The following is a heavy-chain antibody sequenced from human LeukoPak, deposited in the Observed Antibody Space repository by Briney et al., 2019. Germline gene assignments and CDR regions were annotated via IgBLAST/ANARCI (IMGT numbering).Heavy chain of an antibody. CDR1: GFTFSSYW. CDR2: IKQDGSEK. V-gene: IGHV3-7*03. J-gene: IGHJ4*02. D-gene: IGHD6-19*01. CDR3: AKDISGAYSCFDY. Sequence: GGSLRLSCAASGFTFSSYWMSWVRQAPGKGLEWVANIKQDGSEKYYVDSVKGRFTISRDNSKNTLYLQMNNLRVEDTAVYYCAKDISGAYSCFDYWGQGALVSVSS.